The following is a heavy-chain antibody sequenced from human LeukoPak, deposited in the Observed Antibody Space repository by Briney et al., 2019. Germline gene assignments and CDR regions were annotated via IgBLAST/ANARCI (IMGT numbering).Heavy chain of an antibody. Sequence: SETLSLTCTVSGGSIGSSSYYWGWIRQPPGKGLEWLGSIYYSGSTYYNPSLKSRVTISVDTSKNQFSLKLSSVTAADTAVYYCARLDYYDSSGTFDYWGQGTLVTVSS. CDR1: GGSIGSSSYY. V-gene: IGHV4-39*01. J-gene: IGHJ4*02. D-gene: IGHD3-22*01. CDR2: IYYSGST. CDR3: ARLDYYDSSGTFDY.